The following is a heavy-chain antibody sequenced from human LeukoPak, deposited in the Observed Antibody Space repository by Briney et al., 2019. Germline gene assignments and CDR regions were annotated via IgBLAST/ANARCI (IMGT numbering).Heavy chain of an antibody. CDR1: GGSISSSSYY. Sequence: PSETLSLTCTVSGGSISSSSYYWGWIRQPPGKGLEWIGSIYYSGSTYYNPSLKSRVTISVATSKNQFSLKLSSVTAADTAVYYCARSETLATVTFSHYYYYYMDVWGKGTTVTISS. D-gene: IGHD4-17*01. CDR3: ARSETLATVTFSHYYYYYMDV. V-gene: IGHV4-39*07. J-gene: IGHJ6*03. CDR2: IYYSGST.